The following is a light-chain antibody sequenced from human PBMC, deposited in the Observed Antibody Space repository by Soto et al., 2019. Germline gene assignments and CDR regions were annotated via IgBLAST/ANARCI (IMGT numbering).Light chain of an antibody. Sequence: QSLLTQPASVSASPGQSITISCTGTSTDIGGFDSVSWYQQHPGKAPKLMIYDVTDRPSGVSNRFSGSKSGDTASLTISGLQAEDEADYYCSSYTTSSTLVFGGGTKVTVL. CDR1: STDIGGFDS. CDR3: SSYTTSSTLV. J-gene: IGLJ2*01. V-gene: IGLV2-14*01. CDR2: DVT.